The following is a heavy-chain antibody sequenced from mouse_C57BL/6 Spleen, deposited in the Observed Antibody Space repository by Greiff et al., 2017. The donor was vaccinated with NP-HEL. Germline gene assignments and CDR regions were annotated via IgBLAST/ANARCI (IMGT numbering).Heavy chain of an antibody. CDR3: ARGYYGSRGY. CDR2: IHPNSGST. V-gene: IGHV1-64*01. CDR1: GYTFTSYW. D-gene: IGHD1-1*01. J-gene: IGHJ2*01. Sequence: VQLQQPGTELIKPGASVKLSCKASGYTFTSYWMHWVKQRPGQGLEWIGMIHPNSGSTNYNEKFKSKATLTVDKSSSTAYMQLSSLTSEDSAVYYCARGYYGSRGYWGQGTTLTVSS.